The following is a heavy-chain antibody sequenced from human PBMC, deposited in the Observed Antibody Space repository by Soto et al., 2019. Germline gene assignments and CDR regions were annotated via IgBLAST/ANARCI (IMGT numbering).Heavy chain of an antibody. CDR3: TTGSVEGV. Sequence: PGGSLRLSCAASGFAFSSAWMNWVRQAPGKGLEWVGRIKTSNEGGTTDYPAPVKGRFTISRDDSKNNLYLQMNSLKTEDTALYYCTTGSVEGVWGQGTMVTVSS. J-gene: IGHJ3*01. V-gene: IGHV3-15*07. D-gene: IGHD2-15*01. CDR1: GFAFSSAW. CDR2: IKTSNEGGTT.